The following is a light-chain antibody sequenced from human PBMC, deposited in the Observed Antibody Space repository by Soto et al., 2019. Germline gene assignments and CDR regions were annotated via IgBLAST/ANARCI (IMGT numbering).Light chain of an antibody. CDR2: GNS. CDR3: QSYDSSLSRV. CDR1: SSNFGAGYD. V-gene: IGLV1-40*01. Sequence: QPVLTQPPSVSGAPGQRVTISCTGSSSNFGAGYDVHWYQQLPGTAPKLLIYGNSNRPSGVPDRFSGSKSGTSASLAITGLQAEDEADYYCQSYDSSLSRVFGGGTKLTVL. J-gene: IGLJ2*01.